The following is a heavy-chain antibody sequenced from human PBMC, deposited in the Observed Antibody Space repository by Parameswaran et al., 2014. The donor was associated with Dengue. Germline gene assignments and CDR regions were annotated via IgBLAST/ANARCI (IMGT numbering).Heavy chain of an antibody. CDR2: ISAYNGNT. V-gene: IGHV1-18*01. D-gene: IGHD3-22*01. CDR3: ARDPHIRYYDSSGYLFDY. Sequence: WVRQAPGQGPEWLGWISAYNGNTKYARKFQGRVTMTTDTSTSTAYLELRSLRSDDTAVYYCARDPHIRYYDSSGYLFDYWGQGTLVTVSS. J-gene: IGHJ4*02.